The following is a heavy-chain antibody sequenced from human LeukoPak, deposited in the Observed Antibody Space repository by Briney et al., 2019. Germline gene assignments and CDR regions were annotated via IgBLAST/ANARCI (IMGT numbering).Heavy chain of an antibody. V-gene: IGHV1-18*01. Sequence: ASVKVSCKASGYTLTNYGISWVRQAPGQGLEWMGWISAYNGNTNYAQKIQGRVTMTTDTFTSTAYMELRSLRSDDTAVYYCARDPSVVVTAPNGWFDPWGQGTLVTVSS. J-gene: IGHJ5*02. CDR3: ARDPSVVVTAPNGWFDP. CDR2: ISAYNGNT. D-gene: IGHD2-21*02. CDR1: GYTLTNYG.